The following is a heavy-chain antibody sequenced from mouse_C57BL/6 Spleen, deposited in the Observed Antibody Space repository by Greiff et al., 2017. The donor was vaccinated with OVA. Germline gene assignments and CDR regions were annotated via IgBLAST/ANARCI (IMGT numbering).Heavy chain of an antibody. J-gene: IGHJ2*01. Sequence: EVQLVESGGGLVQPGGSLSLSCAASGFTFTDYYMSWVRQPPGKALEWLGFIRNKANGYTTEYSASVKGRFTISRDNSQSILYLQMNALRAEDSATYYCARVTGTYFDYWGQGTTLTVSS. CDR2: IRNKANGYTT. V-gene: IGHV7-3*01. CDR1: GFTFTDYY. CDR3: ARVTGTYFDY. D-gene: IGHD4-1*01.